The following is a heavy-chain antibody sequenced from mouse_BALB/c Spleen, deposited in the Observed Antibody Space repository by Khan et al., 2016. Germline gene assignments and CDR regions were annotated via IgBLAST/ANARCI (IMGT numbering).Heavy chain of an antibody. CDR2: ISSGGSYT. J-gene: IGHJ2*01. Sequence: EVELVESGGDLVKPGGSLKLSCAASGFTFSSYGMSWVRQTPDKRLEWVATISSGGSYTYYPDSVKGRFTISRDNATNTLYLQMSSLKSEDTAMYYCARRNDGYYFDYWGQGTTLTVSS. D-gene: IGHD2-3*01. CDR3: ARRNDGYYFDY. CDR1: GFTFSSYG. V-gene: IGHV5-6*01.